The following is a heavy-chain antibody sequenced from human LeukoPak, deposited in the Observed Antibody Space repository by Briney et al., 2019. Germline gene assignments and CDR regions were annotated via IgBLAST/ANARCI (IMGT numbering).Heavy chain of an antibody. V-gene: IGHV1-2*02. CDR1: GYTFTGYY. Sequence: ASVKVSCKASGYTFTGYYMHWVRQAPGQGLEWMGWINPNSGGTNYAQKFQGRVTMTRDTSISTAYMELSRLRSDDTAVYYCAREETGIAAAGTDYWGQGTLVTVSS. CDR3: AREETGIAAAGTDY. CDR2: INPNSGGT. D-gene: IGHD6-13*01. J-gene: IGHJ4*02.